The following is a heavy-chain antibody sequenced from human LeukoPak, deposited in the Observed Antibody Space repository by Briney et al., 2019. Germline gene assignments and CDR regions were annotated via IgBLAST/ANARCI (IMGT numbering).Heavy chain of an antibody. D-gene: IGHD3-9*01. CDR2: ISYSSSTI. CDR3: ARGFRYFDPPDY. Sequence: GGSLRLSCAASGFSFSTYAMNWVRQAPGKGLEWVSYISYSSSTIYYADSVKGRFTISRDNAKNSLSLQMNSLRDEDTAVYYCARGFRYFDPPDYWGQGTLVTISS. CDR1: GFSFSTYA. J-gene: IGHJ4*02. V-gene: IGHV3-48*02.